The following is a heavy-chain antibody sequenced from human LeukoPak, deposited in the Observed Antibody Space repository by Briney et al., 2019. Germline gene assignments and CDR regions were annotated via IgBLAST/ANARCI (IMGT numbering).Heavy chain of an antibody. CDR3: ARSHWGPFGSRIANWFDP. D-gene: IGHD7-27*01. Sequence: SETLSLTCTVSGYSISSGYYWGWIRQPPGKGLEWIGSIYHSGSTYYNPSLKSRVTILVDTSKNQFSLKLKSVTAADTAVYYCARSHWGPFGSRIANWFDPWGQGTQVTVSS. CDR2: IYHSGST. V-gene: IGHV4-38-2*02. CDR1: GYSISSGYY. J-gene: IGHJ5*02.